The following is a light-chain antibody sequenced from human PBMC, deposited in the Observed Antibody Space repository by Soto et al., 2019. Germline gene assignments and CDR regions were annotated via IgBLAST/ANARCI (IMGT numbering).Light chain of an antibody. CDR1: QSVLSK. J-gene: IGKJ5*01. V-gene: IGKV3-15*01. CDR2: GAF. CDR3: QQYNNWPIT. Sequence: EIVMTQSPATLSVSPGERATLSCRASQSVLSKLAWYQQKPGQAPRLLIYGAFTRATDIPGRFSGSGSGTEFTLTISSLQSEDFEVYYCQQYNNWPITFGQGTRLEIK.